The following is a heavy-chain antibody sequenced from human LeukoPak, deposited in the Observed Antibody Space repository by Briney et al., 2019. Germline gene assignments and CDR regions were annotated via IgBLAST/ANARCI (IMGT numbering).Heavy chain of an antibody. CDR2: IYYSGST. CDR1: GGSISSGDYY. V-gene: IGHV4-30-4*08. D-gene: IGHD2-2*01. Sequence: PSETLSLTCTVSGGSISSGDYYWSWIRQPPGKGLEWIGYIYYSGSTYYNPSLKSRVTISVDTSKNQFSLKLSSVTAADTAVYYCAREPTIHCSSTSCQSDWFDPWGQGTLVTVSS. CDR3: AREPTIHCSSTSCQSDWFDP. J-gene: IGHJ5*02.